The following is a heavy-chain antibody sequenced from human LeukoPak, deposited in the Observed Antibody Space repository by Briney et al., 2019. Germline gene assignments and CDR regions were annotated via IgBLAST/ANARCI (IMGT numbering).Heavy chain of an antibody. CDR1: GGSISSYY. Sequence: SETLSLTCTVSGGSISSYYWSWIRQPPGKGLEWIGYIYYSGSTNYNPSLKSRVTISVDTSKNQFSLKLSSVTAADTAVYYCARVRGLCSGGSCYLDYYYYGMDVWGQGTTVTVSS. D-gene: IGHD2-15*01. CDR2: IYYSGST. V-gene: IGHV4-59*01. CDR3: ARVRGLCSGGSCYLDYYYYGMDV. J-gene: IGHJ6*02.